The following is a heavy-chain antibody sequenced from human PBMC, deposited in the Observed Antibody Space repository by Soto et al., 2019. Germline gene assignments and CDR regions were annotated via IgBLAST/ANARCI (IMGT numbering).Heavy chain of an antibody. CDR2: VYYSGNT. CDR3: ARVGDGNFDY. CDR1: GGSISSYY. D-gene: IGHD2-15*01. J-gene: IGHJ4*02. Sequence: QVQLQESGPGLVKPSETLSLTCTVSGGSISSYYWIWIRQPPGKRLEWIGYVYYSGNTNYNPFLKSRLTISIDTSKNQFSLRLSSVTAADTALYYCARVGDGNFDYWGQGTLVTVSS. V-gene: IGHV4-59*01.